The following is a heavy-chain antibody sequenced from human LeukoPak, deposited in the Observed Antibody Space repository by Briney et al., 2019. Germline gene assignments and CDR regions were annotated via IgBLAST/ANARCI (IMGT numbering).Heavy chain of an antibody. V-gene: IGHV1-8*01. Sequence: ASVKVSCKASGYTLTSYDINWVRQATGQGLEWMGWMNPNSGNTGYAQKFQGRVTMTRNTSISTAYMELSSLRSEDTAVYYCARGGDYYDSSGHSAHFDYWGQGTLVTVSS. CDR1: GYTLTSYD. CDR3: ARGGDYYDSSGHSAHFDY. J-gene: IGHJ4*02. CDR2: MNPNSGNT. D-gene: IGHD3-22*01.